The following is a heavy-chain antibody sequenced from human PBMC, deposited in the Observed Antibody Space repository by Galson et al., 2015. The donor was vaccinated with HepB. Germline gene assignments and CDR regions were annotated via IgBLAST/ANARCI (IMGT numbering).Heavy chain of an antibody. J-gene: IGHJ4*02. CDR1: GFTFSGSA. D-gene: IGHD6-13*01. CDR3: TRLADLSGYSSS. V-gene: IGHV3-73*01. CDR2: IRSKASNYAT. Sequence: SLRLSCAASGFTFSGSAIHWVRQTSGKGLEWVGRIRSKASNYATAYTASLKGRLTIPRDDSKNTAYLHMRSLRTEDTAVYYWTRLADLSGYSSSWGQGTLVTVS.